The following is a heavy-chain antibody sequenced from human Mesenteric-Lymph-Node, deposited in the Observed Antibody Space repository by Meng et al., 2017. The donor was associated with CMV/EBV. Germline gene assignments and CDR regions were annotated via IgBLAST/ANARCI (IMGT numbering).Heavy chain of an antibody. CDR1: GYSFTGYS. V-gene: IGHV1-2*06. CDR2: ISPNTGDT. Sequence: HVQLVQSGAEVKKPGASVKVSCEASGYSFTGYSIHWVRQDPGQGLEWMGRISPNTGDTIYEENFQGRVTMTRDTSINTAYMELSSLTSDDTAVYYCGRGQQTFDPWGQGTLVTVSS. D-gene: IGHD1-1*01. J-gene: IGHJ5*02. CDR3: GRGQQTFDP.